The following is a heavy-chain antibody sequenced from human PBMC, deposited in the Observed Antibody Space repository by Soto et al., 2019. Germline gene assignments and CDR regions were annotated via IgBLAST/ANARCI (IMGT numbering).Heavy chain of an antibody. Sequence: SETLSLTCTVSGGSVSSGSFYWNWIRHPPGKGLEWLGYIFYSGSTNYNPSLRSRVTISVDTSKNQFSLRLSSVTAADTAVYYCAREWNFYYGMDVWGQGTTVTVSS. CDR2: IFYSGST. J-gene: IGHJ6*02. D-gene: IGHD5-12*01. CDR3: AREWNFYYGMDV. CDR1: GGSVSSGSFY. V-gene: IGHV4-61*01.